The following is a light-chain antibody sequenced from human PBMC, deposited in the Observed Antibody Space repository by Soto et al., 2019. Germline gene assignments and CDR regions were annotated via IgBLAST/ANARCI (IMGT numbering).Light chain of an antibody. CDR1: SSDIGGYNY. CDR2: DVH. J-gene: IGLJ1*01. CDR3: SSFTSSGTRV. Sequence: QSALTQPASVSGSPGQSITISCTGTSSDIGGYNYVSWFQQHPDKAPKLMIYDVHGRPSGVSNRFSGSKSGNTASLTISGLQAEDEAYYYCSSFTSSGTRVFGTGTKLTVL. V-gene: IGLV2-14*01.